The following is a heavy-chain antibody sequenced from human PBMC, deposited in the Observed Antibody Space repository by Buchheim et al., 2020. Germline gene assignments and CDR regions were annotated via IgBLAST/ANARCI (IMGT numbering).Heavy chain of an antibody. CDR2: ITNSSSTM. J-gene: IGHJ6*02. D-gene: IGHD2-15*01. CDR1: GFTFSKYS. Sequence: DEQLVESGGGSVQPGDSLRLSCAASGFTFSKYSMNWVRQAPGKGLEWVAFITNSSSTMYYRDSVKGRFIVSRDNIRNSVFLQINSRSGEDTAVYYCVRGGLNARGYSSYYAMDVWGQGTT. V-gene: IGHV3-48*01. CDR3: VRGGLNARGYSSYYAMDV.